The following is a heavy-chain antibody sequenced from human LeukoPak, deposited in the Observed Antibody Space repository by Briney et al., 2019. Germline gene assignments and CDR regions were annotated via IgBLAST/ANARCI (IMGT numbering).Heavy chain of an antibody. CDR1: GFTFSNAW. D-gene: IGHD3-22*01. V-gene: IGHV3-15*01. J-gene: IGHJ4*02. CDR2: IKRKINGGTT. Sequence: PGGSLRLSCAVSGFTFSNAWMSWVRQAPGKGLEWVGRIKRKINGGTTDYAAPVKGRFTISRDDSKNTLYLQMNSLKTEDTAVYYCATVSENYESIGFRGGSAGYWGQGTLVTVSS. CDR3: ATVSENYESIGFRGGSAGY.